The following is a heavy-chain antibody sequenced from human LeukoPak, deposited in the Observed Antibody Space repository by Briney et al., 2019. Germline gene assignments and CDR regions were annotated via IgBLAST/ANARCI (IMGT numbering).Heavy chain of an antibody. J-gene: IGHJ3*02. Sequence: SETLSLTCAVYGGSFSGYYWSWIRQPPGKGLEWIGEINHSGSTNYNPPLKSRVTISVDTSKNQFSLKLSSVTAADTAVYYCARGQGATAFDIWGQGTMVTVSS. CDR3: ARGQGATAFDI. D-gene: IGHD3-16*01. CDR1: GGSFSGYY. CDR2: INHSGST. V-gene: IGHV4-34*01.